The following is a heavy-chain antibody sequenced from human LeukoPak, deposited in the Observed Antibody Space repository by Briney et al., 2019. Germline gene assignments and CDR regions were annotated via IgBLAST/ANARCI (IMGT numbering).Heavy chain of an antibody. CDR3: ARGGDSSSWFTSPDY. J-gene: IGHJ4*02. D-gene: IGHD6-13*01. Sequence: GASVKVSCKASGYTFTGYYMHWVRQAPGQGLEWMGWINPNSGGTNYAQKFQGRVTMTRDTSINTSYMDLSRLRPDDTAVYYCARGGDSSSWFTSPDYWGQGTLVTVSS. V-gene: IGHV1-2*02. CDR2: INPNSGGT. CDR1: GYTFTGYY.